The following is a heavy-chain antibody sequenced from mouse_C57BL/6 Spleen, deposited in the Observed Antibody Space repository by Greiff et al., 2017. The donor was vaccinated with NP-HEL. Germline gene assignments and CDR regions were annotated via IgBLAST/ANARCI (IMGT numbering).Heavy chain of an antibody. CDR1: GFNIKDDY. V-gene: IGHV14-4*01. CDR2: IDPENGDT. D-gene: IGHD1-1*01. J-gene: IGHJ2*01. Sequence: EVQLQQSGAELVRPGASVKLSCTASGFNIKDDYMHWVKQRPEQGLEWIGWIDPENGDTEYASKFQGKATITADTSSNTAYLQLSSLTSEDTAVYYCTTRSRGFDYWGQGTTLTVSS. CDR3: TTRSRGFDY.